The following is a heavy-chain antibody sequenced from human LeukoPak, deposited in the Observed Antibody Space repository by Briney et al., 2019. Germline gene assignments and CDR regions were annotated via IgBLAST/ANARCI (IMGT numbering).Heavy chain of an antibody. V-gene: IGHV3-23*01. CDR2: ISGSGGST. CDR1: GFTFSSYA. CDR3: AKAGHYYDSSGYLDFDY. Sequence: GGSLRLSCAASGFTFSSYAMSWVRQAPGKGLEWVSAISGSGGSTYYADSVKGRFTISRDNSKNTLYLQMNSLRAEDTAVYYCAKAGHYYDSSGYLDFDYWGQETLVTVSS. D-gene: IGHD3-22*01. J-gene: IGHJ4*02.